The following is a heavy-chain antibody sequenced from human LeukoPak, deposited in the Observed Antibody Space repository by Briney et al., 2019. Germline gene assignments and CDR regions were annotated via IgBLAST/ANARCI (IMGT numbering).Heavy chain of an antibody. J-gene: IGHJ3*02. D-gene: IGHD3-22*01. CDR3: AKPSSGYLIASGAFDI. V-gene: IGHV3-9*01. Sequence: GRSLRLSCAASGFTFEDYAMHWVRQAPGKGLELDSGITWNSGSTAYADSVKGRFTISRDNAKNSLYLQMNSLRPEDTALYYCAKPSSGYLIASGAFDIWGQGTMVTVSS. CDR1: GFTFEDYA. CDR2: ITWNSGST.